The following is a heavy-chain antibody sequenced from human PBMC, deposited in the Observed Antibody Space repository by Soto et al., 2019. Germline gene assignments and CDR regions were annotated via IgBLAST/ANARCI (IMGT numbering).Heavy chain of an antibody. V-gene: IGHV4-30-4*01. Sequence: TLSLTCTVSGGSISSGDYYWSWIRQPPGKGLEWIGYIYYSGSTYYNPSLKSRVTISVDTSKNQFSLKLSSVTAADTAVYYGARVRDGRIGWFDLWGQGTLVTVSS. CDR3: ARVRDGRIGWFDL. CDR1: GGSISSGDYY. D-gene: IGHD2-15*01. CDR2: IYYSGST. J-gene: IGHJ5*02.